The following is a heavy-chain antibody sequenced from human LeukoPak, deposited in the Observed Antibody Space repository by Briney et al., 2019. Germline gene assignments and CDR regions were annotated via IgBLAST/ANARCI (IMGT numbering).Heavy chain of an antibody. CDR3: AGHHQAYSRTY. Sequence: GGSLRLSCEASGFTFNTYSMNWARQAPGKGLEWVSSIDSSGGYMFYADSVKGRFIISRDNAKDSLYLQMNSLRAEDTGVYYCAGHHQAYSRTYWGQGTLVTVSS. V-gene: IGHV3-21*06. CDR1: GFTFNTYS. J-gene: IGHJ4*02. D-gene: IGHD6-13*01. CDR2: IDSSGGYM.